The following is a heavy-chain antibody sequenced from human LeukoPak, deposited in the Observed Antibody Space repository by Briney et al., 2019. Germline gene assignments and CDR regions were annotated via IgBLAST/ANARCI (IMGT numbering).Heavy chain of an antibody. J-gene: IGHJ6*03. D-gene: IGHD2-2*01. Sequence: GGSLRLSCAASGFTFSSYSMNWVRRAPGKGLEWVSSISSSSSYIYYADSVKGRFTISRDNAKNSLYLQMNSLRAEDTAVYYCARVDCSSTSCVGVSYYYMDVWGKGTTVTVSS. CDR2: ISSSSSYI. CDR1: GFTFSSYS. CDR3: ARVDCSSTSCVGVSYYYMDV. V-gene: IGHV3-21*01.